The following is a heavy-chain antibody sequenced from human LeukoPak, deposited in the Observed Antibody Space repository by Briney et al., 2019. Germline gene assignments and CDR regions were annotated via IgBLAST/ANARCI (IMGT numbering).Heavy chain of an antibody. D-gene: IGHD2-2*01. J-gene: IGHJ4*02. CDR1: VRPAVLW. CDR2: IKPDGGAE. Sequence: GGSLRLSCAASLVRPAVLWIESVRQFPGGGLEWVANIKPDGGAEYYLDSVKGRFSISRDNVKNLVYLQLNSVGTEDASFYYCSGRSGFSSIYWGQGTLVTVSS. V-gene: IGHV3-7*01. CDR3: SGRSGFSSIY.